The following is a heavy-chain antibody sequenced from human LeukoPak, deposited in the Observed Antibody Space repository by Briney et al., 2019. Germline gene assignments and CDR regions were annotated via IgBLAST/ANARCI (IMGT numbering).Heavy chain of an antibody. V-gene: IGHV4-38-2*02. CDR3: ARQRGWGFGSYLDY. CDR2: IYHSGST. Sequence: SETLSLTCTVSDYSITNGYYWGWRRPPPGEGLEWSGSIYHSGSTYYNPSPQSRVTISLDTSKNQFSLKLSSVTAADTAVYYCARQRGWGFGSYLDYWGQGTLVTVSS. J-gene: IGHJ4*02. D-gene: IGHD7-27*01. CDR1: DYSITNGYY.